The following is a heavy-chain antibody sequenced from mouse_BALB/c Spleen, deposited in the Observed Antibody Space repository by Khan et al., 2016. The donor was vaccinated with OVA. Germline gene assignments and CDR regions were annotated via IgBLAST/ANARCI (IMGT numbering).Heavy chain of an antibody. J-gene: IGHJ3*01. CDR1: GYTFTSYT. V-gene: IGHV1-4*01. CDR3: VGDGAYHRNDGWFAY. Sequence: VELVESGAELARPGASVKMSCKASGYTFTSYTIHWIKERPGQGLEWIGYINPSNGYTNHNQKFKDKATLTTDKSSTTAYLQLSSLTTDDAAVYNCVGDGAYHRNDGWFAYWGQGTLVTVSA. CDR2: INPSNGYT. D-gene: IGHD2-14*01.